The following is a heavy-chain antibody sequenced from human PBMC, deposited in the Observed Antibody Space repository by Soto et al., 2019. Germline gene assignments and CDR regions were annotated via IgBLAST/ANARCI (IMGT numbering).Heavy chain of an antibody. CDR3: ARVGTYYDFWGDYHYYYMDV. J-gene: IGHJ6*03. V-gene: IGHV3-7*01. D-gene: IGHD3-3*01. CDR2: IKQDGSEK. CDR1: GFTFSSYW. Sequence: PGGSLRLSCAASGFTFSSYWMSWVRQAPGKGLEWVANIKQDGSEKYYVDSVKGRFTISRDNAKNSLYLQMNSLRAEDTAVYYCARVGTYYDFWGDYHYYYMDVWGKGTTVTVSS.